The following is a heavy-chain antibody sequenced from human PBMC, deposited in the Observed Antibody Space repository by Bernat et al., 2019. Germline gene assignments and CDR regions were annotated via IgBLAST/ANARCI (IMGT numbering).Heavy chain of an antibody. CDR3: ARGLWDYDFWSGYYSNDAFDI. Sequence: QVQLVQSGAEVKKPGSSVKVSCKASGGTFSSYAISWVRQAPGQGLEWMGGIIPIFGTANYAQKFQGRVTITADKSTSTAYMELSSLRSEDTAVYYCARGLWDYDFWSGYYSNDAFDIWGQGTMVTVSS. V-gene: IGHV1-69*06. D-gene: IGHD3-3*01. CDR1: GGTFSSYA. CDR2: IIPIFGTA. J-gene: IGHJ3*02.